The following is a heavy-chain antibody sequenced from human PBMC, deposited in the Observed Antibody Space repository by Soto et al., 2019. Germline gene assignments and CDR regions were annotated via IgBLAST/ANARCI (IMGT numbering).Heavy chain of an antibody. CDR2: ISGSASRT. Sequence: GGSLRLSCAASTFTFSSYAMTWVRQAPGKGLEWVSGISGSASRTYYADSVKGRFTISRDNSKNTLYLQMNSLRAEDTAMYYCARYCSSISCYGEVYYYYMDVWGKGTTVTVSS. D-gene: IGHD2-2*01. V-gene: IGHV3-23*01. CDR1: TFTFSSYA. J-gene: IGHJ6*03. CDR3: ARYCSSISCYGEVYYYYMDV.